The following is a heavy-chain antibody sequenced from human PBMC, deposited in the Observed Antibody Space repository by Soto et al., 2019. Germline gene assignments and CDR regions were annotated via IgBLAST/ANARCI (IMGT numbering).Heavy chain of an antibody. CDR2: INHRGST. J-gene: IGHJ5*01. D-gene: IGHD2-21*01. CDR3: ARGYPRSIFSTALATSYWFDS. CDR1: GGSFGGTS. V-gene: IGHV4-34*01. Sequence: QVQLQQWGAGLLKPSGTLSLPCVALGGSFGGTSWGGFRHSQGKGRGWIAEINHRGSTNYNPSLKSRVTMSVDTSKNQFSLRLGSVTAADTAVYYCARGYPRSIFSTALATSYWFDSWGQGGLVTVSS.